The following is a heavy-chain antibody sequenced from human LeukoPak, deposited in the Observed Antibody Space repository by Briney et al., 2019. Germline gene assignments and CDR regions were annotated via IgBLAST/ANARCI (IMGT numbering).Heavy chain of an antibody. V-gene: IGHV3-11*01. J-gene: IGHJ3*02. Sequence: GGSLRLSCAASGFTFSDYYMNWIRQAPGKGLEWVSYISSTGSSTYYADSVKGRFTISRDNAKNSLYLQMNSLRAEDTAVYFCAKDPNGDFIGTFDIWGQGTMVTVSS. CDR1: GFTFSDYY. CDR3: AKDPNGDFIGTFDI. D-gene: IGHD4-17*01. CDR2: ISSTGSST.